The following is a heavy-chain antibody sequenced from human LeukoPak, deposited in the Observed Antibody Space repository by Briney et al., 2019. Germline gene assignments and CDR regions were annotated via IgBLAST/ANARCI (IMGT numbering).Heavy chain of an antibody. CDR2: ISSNGGST. Sequence: PGGSLRLSCAASGFTFSSYAMHWVRQAPGKGVEYVSAISSNGGSTYYANSVKGRFTISRDNSKNTLYLQMGSLRAEDMAVYYCARDGGSGWSNDAFDIWGQGTMVTVSS. CDR3: ARDGGSGWSNDAFDI. J-gene: IGHJ3*02. D-gene: IGHD6-19*01. V-gene: IGHV3-64*01. CDR1: GFTFSSYA.